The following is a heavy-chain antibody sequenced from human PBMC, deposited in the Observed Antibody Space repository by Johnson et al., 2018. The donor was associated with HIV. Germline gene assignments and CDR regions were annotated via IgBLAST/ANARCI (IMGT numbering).Heavy chain of an antibody. CDR2: INQEGGGK. V-gene: IGHV3-7*01. CDR1: GFTLRSYA. J-gene: IGHJ3*02. Sequence: VQLVESGGGLVQPGRSLRLSCGASGFTLRSYAMNWVRQAPGKGLVWVANINQEGGGKYYVDSVKGRFTISRDNAKNSLYLQMNNLRAEDTAMYYCARSDASDIWGQGTMVTVSS. CDR3: ARSDASDI.